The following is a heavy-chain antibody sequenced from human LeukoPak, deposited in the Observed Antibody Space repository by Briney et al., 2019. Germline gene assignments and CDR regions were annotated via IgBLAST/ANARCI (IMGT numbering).Heavy chain of an antibody. CDR2: IYHSGST. CDR1: GGSFSGYY. D-gene: IGHD3-10*01. Sequence: PSETLSLTCAVYGGSFSGYYWSWIRQPPGKGLEWIGYIYHSGSTYYNPSLKSRVTISVDRSKNQFSLKLSSVTAADTAVYYCASTLWFGELPYYYGMDVWGQGTTVTVSS. J-gene: IGHJ6*02. CDR3: ASTLWFGELPYYYGMDV. V-gene: IGHV4-34*01.